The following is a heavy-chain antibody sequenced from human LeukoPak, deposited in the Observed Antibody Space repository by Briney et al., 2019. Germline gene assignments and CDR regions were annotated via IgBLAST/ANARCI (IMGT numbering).Heavy chain of an antibody. CDR3: ARGGAYYDILTGYYPLYYFDY. J-gene: IGHJ4*02. CDR2: TSYSGRN. Sequence: PSETLSLTCTVSGGSINSDTHYWGWIRQPPGKGLEWIGSTSYSGRNSYNPSLKSRVTISVDTSLNQFSLKLSSVTAADTAVYYCARGGAYYDILTGYYPLYYFDYWGQGTLVTVSS. CDR1: GGSINSDTHY. D-gene: IGHD3-9*01. V-gene: IGHV4-39*01.